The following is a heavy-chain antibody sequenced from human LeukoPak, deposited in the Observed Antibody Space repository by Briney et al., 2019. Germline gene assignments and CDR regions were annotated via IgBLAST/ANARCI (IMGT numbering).Heavy chain of an antibody. CDR2: ISSYNGNT. V-gene: IGHV1-18*01. CDR3: ARDGFRSSWPYYFDS. CDR1: GDTFINYG. Sequence: ASVKVSCKASGDTFINYGITWVRQTPGQGLEWMGWISSYNGNTNYAQKFQGRVTMTTDTSTSTVYLELKSLRSDDTAVYHCARDGFRSSWPYYFDSWGQGSLVTASS. J-gene: IGHJ4*02. D-gene: IGHD6-13*01.